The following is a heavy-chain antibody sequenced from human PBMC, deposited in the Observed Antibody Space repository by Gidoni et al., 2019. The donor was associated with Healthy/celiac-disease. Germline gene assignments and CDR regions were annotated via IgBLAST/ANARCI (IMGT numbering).Heavy chain of an antibody. CDR3: ARDLRHYDSSGYYYEYGMDV. Sequence: QAQLQESGPGLVKPSQTLSLTCTVSGGSISSGGYSWSWIRQHAGKGLEWIVYIYSSGSTYYNPSLKSRVTISVDTSKNQFSLKLSSVTAADTAVYYCARDLRHYDSSGYYYEYGMDVWGQGTTVTVSS. V-gene: IGHV4-31*03. CDR2: IYSSGST. J-gene: IGHJ6*02. CDR1: GGSISSGGYS. D-gene: IGHD3-22*01.